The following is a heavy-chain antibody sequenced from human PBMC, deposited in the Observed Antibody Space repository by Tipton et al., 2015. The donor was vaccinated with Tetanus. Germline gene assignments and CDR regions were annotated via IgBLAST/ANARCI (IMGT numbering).Heavy chain of an antibody. CDR3: AKGDPGNFDS. J-gene: IGHJ4*02. CDR1: GYRFSSYW. CDR2: IYPGDSDT. D-gene: IGHD3-9*01. Sequence: VQLVQSGAEVKEAGESLRISCKASGYRFSSYWIAWVRQMPGKGLEWVGLIYPGDSDTKISPSFRGQVTFSVDKSITTAYLQWSGLKAWDTAIYYCAKGDPGNFDSWGQGTQVIVSS. V-gene: IGHV5-51*01.